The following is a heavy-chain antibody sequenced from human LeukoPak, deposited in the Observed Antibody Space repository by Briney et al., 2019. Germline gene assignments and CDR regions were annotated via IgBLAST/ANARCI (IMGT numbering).Heavy chain of an antibody. Sequence: PGGSLRLSCAASGFTFSSYEMNWVRQAPGKGLEWVSDIYSGGSTYYAASVEGRFTISRDNSKNTVYLQMNNLRVDDTAVYYCARAGPIDYWGQGILITVSS. CDR2: IYSGGST. CDR3: ARAGPIDY. CDR1: GFTFSSYE. V-gene: IGHV3-53*01. J-gene: IGHJ4*02.